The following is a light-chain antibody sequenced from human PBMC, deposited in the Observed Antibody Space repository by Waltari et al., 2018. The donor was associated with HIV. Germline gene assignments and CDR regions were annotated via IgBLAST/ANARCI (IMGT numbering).Light chain of an antibody. CDR2: EVT. CDR1: SSDVGGSNY. J-gene: IGLJ2*01. Sequence: QSALTQPASVSGSLGQSITISCTGTSSDVGGSNYVSWYQNHPGKAPKLMFYEVTNRPSGVSNRFSCSKSGTTASLSISGLQAEDESDYYCTSYTSSSTLVVFGGGTKLTVL. V-gene: IGLV2-14*01. CDR3: TSYTSSSTLVV.